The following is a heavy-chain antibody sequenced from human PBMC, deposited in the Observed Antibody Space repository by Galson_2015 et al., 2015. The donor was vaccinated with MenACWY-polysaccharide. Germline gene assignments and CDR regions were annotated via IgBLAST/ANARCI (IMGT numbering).Heavy chain of an antibody. CDR2: IQYDGSNK. J-gene: IGHJ3*01. Sequence: SLRLSCAASGIKFYGSGMHWVRQAPGKGLEWVAVIQYDGSNKVYADSVKGRFSNSRDNSKNTLYLQMNSLRAEDTAVYYCAREGSRIVFHAFDVWGHGALVTVSS. D-gene: IGHD2-15*01. CDR3: AREGSRIVFHAFDV. V-gene: IGHV3-33*05. CDR1: GIKFYGSG.